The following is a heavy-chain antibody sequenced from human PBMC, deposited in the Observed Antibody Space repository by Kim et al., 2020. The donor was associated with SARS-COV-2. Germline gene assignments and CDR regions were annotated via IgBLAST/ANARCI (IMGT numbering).Heavy chain of an antibody. CDR3: ASAPLNRGGWFDP. J-gene: IGHJ5*02. D-gene: IGHD3-10*01. Sequence: SPSVQGQVTISADKSISTAYLQWSSLKALDTAMYYCASAPLNRGGWFDPWGQGTLVTVSS. V-gene: IGHV5-51*01.